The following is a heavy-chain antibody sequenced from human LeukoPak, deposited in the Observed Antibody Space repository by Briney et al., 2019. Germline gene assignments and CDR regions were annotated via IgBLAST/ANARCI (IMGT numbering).Heavy chain of an antibody. D-gene: IGHD3-10*01. Sequence: PGGSLRLSCAASGFTFSSYGMHWVRRAPGKGLEWVAVIWYDGSNKYYADSVKGRFTISRDNSKNTLYLQMNSLRAEDTAVYYCARDPLRTMVRGAASYGMDVWGQGTTVTVSS. CDR2: IWYDGSNK. J-gene: IGHJ6*02. CDR3: ARDPLRTMVRGAASYGMDV. CDR1: GFTFSSYG. V-gene: IGHV3-33*01.